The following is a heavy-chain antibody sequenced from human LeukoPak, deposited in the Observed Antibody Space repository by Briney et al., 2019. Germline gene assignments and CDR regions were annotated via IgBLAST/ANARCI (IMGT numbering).Heavy chain of an antibody. CDR3: ASRYCGRKACYQFDY. CDR1: GFTFSNYA. CDR2: LSSDGTST. J-gene: IGHJ4*02. D-gene: IGHD2-21*01. Sequence: PGGSLRLSCAASGFTFSNYAMHWVRQGPGKALEYVSALSSDGTSTYYANSVKGRFTISRDNSKNTLYLQMGSLRVEDMAVYYCASRYCGRKACYQFDYWGQGTVVIVSS. V-gene: IGHV3-64*01.